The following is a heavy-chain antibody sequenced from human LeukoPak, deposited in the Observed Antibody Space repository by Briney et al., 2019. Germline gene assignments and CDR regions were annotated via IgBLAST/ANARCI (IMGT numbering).Heavy chain of an antibody. CDR2: IYHSGST. Sequence: SETLSLTCTVSGYSISSGYYWGWIRQPPGKGLEWIGSIYHSGSTYYNPSLKSRVTISVDTSKNQFSLKLSSVTAADTAVYYCARGRRWLQCFDYWGQGTLVTVSS. J-gene: IGHJ4*02. CDR3: ARGRRWLQCFDY. V-gene: IGHV4-38-2*02. D-gene: IGHD5-24*01. CDR1: GYSISSGYY.